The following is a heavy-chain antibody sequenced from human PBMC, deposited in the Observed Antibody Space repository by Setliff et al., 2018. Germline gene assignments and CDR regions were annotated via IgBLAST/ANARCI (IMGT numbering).Heavy chain of an antibody. V-gene: IGHV3-33*01. CDR3: ARSSAPIKRDYMDV. Sequence: PGGSLRLSCAASGFTFSSYGMHWVRQAPGKGLEWVAVIWYDGSNKYYADSVKGRFTISRDNAKDSLYLQMNSLRADDAAVYYCARSSAPIKRDYMDVWGKGTTVTVSS. J-gene: IGHJ6*03. D-gene: IGHD2-2*02. CDR2: IWYDGSNK. CDR1: GFTFSSYG.